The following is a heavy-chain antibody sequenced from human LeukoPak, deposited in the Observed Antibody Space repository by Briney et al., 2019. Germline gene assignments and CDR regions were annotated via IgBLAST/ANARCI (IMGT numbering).Heavy chain of an antibody. Sequence: ATVKVSCKASGHTFTEYYLHWVRQAPGKELEWMGWISPNSGGTDYAQKFQGRVTMTRDTSISTAYMELSRLRYDDTAVYYCSRATNYYGSGNYHNVPYGYWGQGTPVTVSS. CDR2: ISPNSGGT. V-gene: IGHV1-2*02. CDR3: SRATNYYGSGNYHNVPYGY. J-gene: IGHJ4*02. CDR1: GHTFTEYY. D-gene: IGHD3-10*01.